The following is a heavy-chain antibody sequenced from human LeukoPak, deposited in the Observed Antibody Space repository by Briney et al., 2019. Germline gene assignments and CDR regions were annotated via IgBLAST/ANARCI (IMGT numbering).Heavy chain of an antibody. D-gene: IGHD5-18*01. CDR2: ISPGDSDK. J-gene: IGHJ4*02. Sequence: GESLEISCQASGYNCTNYWIGWVRQMPGKGLEWIGIISPGDSDKRYSPSFQGQVTISADKSICTAYLQWGSPKASGTAMYYCARRGDSYGRFDYWGQGILVTVS. CDR1: GYNCTNYW. CDR3: ARRGDSYGRFDY. V-gene: IGHV5-51*01.